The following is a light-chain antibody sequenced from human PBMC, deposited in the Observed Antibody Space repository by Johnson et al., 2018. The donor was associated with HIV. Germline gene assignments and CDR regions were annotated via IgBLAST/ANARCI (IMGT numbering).Light chain of an antibody. CDR3: GTWDSGLSAGGV. CDR1: SSDIGNNY. Sequence: QLVLTQPPSVSAAPGQKVTISCSGSSSDIGNNYVSWYQQLPGTAPKLLIYDNNKRPSGIPDRFSGSKSGTSATLAITGLQTGDEADYYCGTWDSGLSAGGVFGTGTKVTVL. V-gene: IGLV1-51*01. J-gene: IGLJ1*01. CDR2: DNN.